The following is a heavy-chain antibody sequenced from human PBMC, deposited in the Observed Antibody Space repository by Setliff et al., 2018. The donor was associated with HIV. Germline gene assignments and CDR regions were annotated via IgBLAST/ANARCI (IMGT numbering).Heavy chain of an antibody. CDR3: ARGKSGSYDAYDM. CDR2: IYTGGST. D-gene: IGHD5-12*01. V-gene: IGHV4-61*09. J-gene: IGHJ3*02. Sequence: SETLSLTCTVSGDSINNDNYYWNWIRQPAGKGLEWIGHIYTGGSTNYNPSLKSRVTISVDTSKNQVSLQLSSVTAADTAVYYCARGKSGSYDAYDMWGQGTMVTV. CDR1: GDSINNDNYY.